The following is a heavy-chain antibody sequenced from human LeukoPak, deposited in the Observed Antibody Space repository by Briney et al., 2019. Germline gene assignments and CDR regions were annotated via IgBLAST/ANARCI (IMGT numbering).Heavy chain of an antibody. CDR1: GGSISSSSYY. Sequence: PSETLSLTCTVSGGSISSSSYYWGWIRQPPGKGLEWIGRIYYSVSTYYNPSLKSRVTISVDTSKNQFSLKLSSVTAADTAVYYCARPYYDSSGYFDYWGQGTLVTVSS. CDR3: ARPYYDSSGYFDY. CDR2: IYYSVST. D-gene: IGHD3-22*01. J-gene: IGHJ4*02. V-gene: IGHV4-39*01.